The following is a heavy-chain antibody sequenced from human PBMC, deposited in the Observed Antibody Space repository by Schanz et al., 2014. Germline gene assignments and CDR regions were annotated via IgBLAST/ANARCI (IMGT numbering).Heavy chain of an antibody. J-gene: IGHJ4*02. CDR2: IKHDGRVK. CDR1: GFTFSDYW. Sequence: EVQLVESGGGLVQPGGSLRLSCTASGFTFSDYWMSWVRQAPGKGPEWVGNIKHDGRVKDYVDSVEDRFTISRDSAKRSLFLQVNSLRVEDTAVDFCVSQTGSPNYWGQGALVTVSS. CDR3: VSQTGSPNY. D-gene: IGHD6-13*01. V-gene: IGHV3-7*01.